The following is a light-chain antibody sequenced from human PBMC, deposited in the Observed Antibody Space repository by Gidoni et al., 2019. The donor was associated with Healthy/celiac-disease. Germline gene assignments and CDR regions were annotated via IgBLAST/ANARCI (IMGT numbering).Light chain of an antibody. CDR2: KDS. V-gene: IGLV3-27*01. CDR1: VLAKKY. CDR3: YSAADNIWV. Sequence: SYALTQPSSVSVSPGQTARITCSGDVLAKKYARWFQQKPGQAPVLVIYKDSERPSGIPERFSGSSSGTTVTLTISGAQVEDEADYYCYSAADNIWVFGGGTKLTVL. J-gene: IGLJ3*02.